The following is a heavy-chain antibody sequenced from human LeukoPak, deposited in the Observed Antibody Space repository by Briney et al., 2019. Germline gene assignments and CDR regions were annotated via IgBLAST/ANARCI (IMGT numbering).Heavy chain of an antibody. CDR3: AKTLGGYVFPFDY. CDR1: GFTFSSYS. J-gene: IGHJ4*02. D-gene: IGHD5-12*01. Sequence: GGSLRLSCAASGFTFSSYSMNWVRQAPGKGLEWVSYISSSGSTIYYADSVKGRFTISRDNSKNTLYLQMNSLRAEDTAVYYCAKTLGGYVFPFDYWGQGTLVTVSS. V-gene: IGHV3-48*01. CDR2: ISSSGSTI.